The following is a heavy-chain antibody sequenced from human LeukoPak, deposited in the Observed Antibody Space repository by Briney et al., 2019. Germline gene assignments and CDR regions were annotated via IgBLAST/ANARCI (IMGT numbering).Heavy chain of an antibody. J-gene: IGHJ4*02. CDR1: GGTFSSYA. V-gene: IGHV1-69*05. D-gene: IGHD4-11*01. Sequence: SAKVSCKASGGTFSSYAISWVRQAPGQGLEWMGGIIPIFGTANYAQKFQGRVTITTDESTSTAYMGLSSLRSEDTAVYYCARERGGYSNYVDYWGQGTLVTVSS. CDR3: ARERGGYSNYVDY. CDR2: IIPIFGTA.